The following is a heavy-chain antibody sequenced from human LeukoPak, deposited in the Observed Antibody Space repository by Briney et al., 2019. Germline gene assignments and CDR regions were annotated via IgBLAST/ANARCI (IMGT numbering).Heavy chain of an antibody. CDR2: IYTSGST. Sequence: SETLSLTCTVSGGSISSYYWSWLRQPPGKGLEWIGYIYTSGSTNYNPSLKSRVTISVDTSKNQFSLKLSSVTAADTAVYYCARQDYYDSSGYSFDYWGQGTLVTVSS. V-gene: IGHV4-4*09. J-gene: IGHJ4*02. CDR3: ARQDYYDSSGYSFDY. D-gene: IGHD3-22*01. CDR1: GGSISSYY.